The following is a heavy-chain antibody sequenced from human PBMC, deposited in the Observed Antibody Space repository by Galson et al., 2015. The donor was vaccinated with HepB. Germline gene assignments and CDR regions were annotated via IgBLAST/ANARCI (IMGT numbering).Heavy chain of an antibody. D-gene: IGHD3-16*01. CDR2: IVGSGSGA. CDR3: ANPGGAPVGTSYSDV. Sequence: SLRLSCAASGFTFRNHAMSWVRQAPGKGLEWVAGIVGSGSGAYYADTVKGRFTISRDNSRSLLYLQLTSLKAKDTATYYCANPGGAPVGTSYSDVWCPATLAPVSS. CDR1: GFTFRNHA. V-gene: IGHV3-23*01. J-gene: IGHJ4*01.